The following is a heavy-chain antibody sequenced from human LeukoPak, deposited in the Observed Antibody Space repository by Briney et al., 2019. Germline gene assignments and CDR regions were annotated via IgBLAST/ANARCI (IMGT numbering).Heavy chain of an antibody. D-gene: IGHD3-9*01. CDR1: GYTFTGYY. Sequence: ASVKVSCKASGYTFTGYYMNWVRQAPGQGLEWMGWINSDSGFTKYAQKFQGRVSMTRDTSITSVYMDLTRLTSDDTAVYYCARNFDMKGFDPWGQGTLVTVSS. V-gene: IGHV1-2*02. J-gene: IGHJ5*02. CDR2: INSDSGFT. CDR3: ARNFDMKGFDP.